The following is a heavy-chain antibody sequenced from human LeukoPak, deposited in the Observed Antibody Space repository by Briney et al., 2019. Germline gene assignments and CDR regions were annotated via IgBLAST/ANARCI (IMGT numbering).Heavy chain of an antibody. V-gene: IGHV3-23*01. J-gene: IGHJ4*02. CDR3: AKSSMVRGVHEYYFDY. Sequence: PGGSLRLSCAASGFTFSSYGMSWVRQAPGKGLEWVSAISGSGGSTYYADSVKGRFTISRDNSKNTLYLQMNSLRAEDTAVYYCAKSSMVRGVHEYYFDYWGQGTLVTVSS. CDR2: ISGSGGST. CDR1: GFTFSSYG. D-gene: IGHD3-10*01.